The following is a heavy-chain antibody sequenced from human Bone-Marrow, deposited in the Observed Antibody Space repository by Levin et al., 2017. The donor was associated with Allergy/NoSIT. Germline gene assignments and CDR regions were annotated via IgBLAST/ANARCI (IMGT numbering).Heavy chain of an antibody. CDR3: AREGVLRYFDWLLRRDLNYYYMDV. CDR2: IYYSGST. CDR1: GGSISSYY. D-gene: IGHD3-9*01. V-gene: IGHV4-59*01. J-gene: IGHJ6*03. Sequence: GSLRLSCTVSGGSISSYYWSWIRQPPGKGLEWIGYIYYSGSTNYNPSLKSRVTISVDTSKNQFSLKLSSVTAADTAVYYCAREGVLRYFDWLLRRDLNYYYMDVWGKGTTVTVSS.